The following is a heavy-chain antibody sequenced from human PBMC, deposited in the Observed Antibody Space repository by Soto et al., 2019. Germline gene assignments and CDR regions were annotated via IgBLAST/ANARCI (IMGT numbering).Heavy chain of an antibody. V-gene: IGHV4-34*01. J-gene: IGHJ4*02. CDR2: INHSGST. D-gene: IGHD3-10*01. CDR1: GGSFSGYY. Sequence: SETLSLTCAVYGGSFSGYYWSWIRQPPGKGLEWIGEINHSGSTNYNPSLKSRVTISVDTSKNQFSLKLSSVTAADTAVYYCARGSTYGSGSYYNQYWGQGTLVTVSS. CDR3: ARGSTYGSGSYYNQY.